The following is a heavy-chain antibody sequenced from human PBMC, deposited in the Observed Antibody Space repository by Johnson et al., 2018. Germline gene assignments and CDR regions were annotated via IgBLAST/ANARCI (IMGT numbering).Heavy chain of an antibody. CDR3: VKETVREVATIGVFDI. CDR1: GFTFSSYS. V-gene: IGHV3-9*01. CDR2: ISWYTVTI. D-gene: IGHD5-12*01. Sequence: EVQLLETGGGLVQPGGSLRLSCAASGFTFSSYSMNWVRQAPGKGLEWVSGISWYTVTIDYADSVKGRFIISRDNAKNFVYLQMNSLRAEDTALFFCVKETVREVATIGVFDIWGQGTRVTVSS. J-gene: IGHJ3*02.